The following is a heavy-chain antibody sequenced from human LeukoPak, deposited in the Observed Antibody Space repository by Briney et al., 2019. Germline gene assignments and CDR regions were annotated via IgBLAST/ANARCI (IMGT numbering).Heavy chain of an antibody. CDR1: GYTLAELS. CDR3: ATGYCSGGSCLPNWFDP. Sequence: ASVKVSCKVSGYTLAELSMHWVRQAPGKGLEWMGGFDPEDGETIYAQKFQGRVTMTEDTSTDTAYMELSSLRSEDTAVYYCATGYCSGGSCLPNWFDPWGQGTLVTVSS. CDR2: FDPEDGET. D-gene: IGHD2-15*01. V-gene: IGHV1-24*01. J-gene: IGHJ5*02.